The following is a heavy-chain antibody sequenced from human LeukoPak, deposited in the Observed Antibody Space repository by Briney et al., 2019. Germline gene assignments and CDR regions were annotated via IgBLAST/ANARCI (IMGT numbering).Heavy chain of an antibody. Sequence: SETLCLTCTVSGGSIRNYYWSWIRQPPGKGLEWIGYIFHGGSTNYNPSLKSRVTISVDTSKNQFSLRLNSVTAADTAVYYCARGISGYSRIFDYWGQGTLVTVSS. V-gene: IGHV4-59*01. D-gene: IGHD3-22*01. J-gene: IGHJ4*02. CDR1: GGSIRNYY. CDR2: IFHGGST. CDR3: ARGISGYSRIFDY.